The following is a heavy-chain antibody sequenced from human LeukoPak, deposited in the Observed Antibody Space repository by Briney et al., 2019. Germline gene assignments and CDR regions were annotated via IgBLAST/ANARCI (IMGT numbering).Heavy chain of an antibody. CDR3: ARVHSNYFGGGIYYYYYMDV. CDR2: IYYGGST. CDR1: GGSISSHY. V-gene: IGHV4-59*11. D-gene: IGHD4-11*01. J-gene: IGHJ6*03. Sequence: SETLSLTCTVSGGSISSHYWSWIRQPPGKGLEWIGYIYYGGSTNYNPSLKSRVTISVDTSKNQFSLKLSSVTAADTAVYYCARVHSNYFGGGIYYYYYMDVWGKGTTVTVSS.